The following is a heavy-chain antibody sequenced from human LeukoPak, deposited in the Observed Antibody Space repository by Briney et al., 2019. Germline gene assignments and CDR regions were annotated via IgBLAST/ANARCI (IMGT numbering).Heavy chain of an antibody. CDR1: GGTFSSYA. J-gene: IGHJ6*03. CDR2: IVPIFATP. CDR3: ARSPVRSLNYYYYMDV. V-gene: IGHV1-69*05. Sequence: SVKVSCKASGGTFSSYAFSWVRQAPGQGLERIGGIVPIFATPHYAQKFQGRVTITTDESTSIAYMELSSLRSEDTAVYYCARSPVRSLNYYYYMDVWGKGTTVTVSS. D-gene: IGHD1-26*01.